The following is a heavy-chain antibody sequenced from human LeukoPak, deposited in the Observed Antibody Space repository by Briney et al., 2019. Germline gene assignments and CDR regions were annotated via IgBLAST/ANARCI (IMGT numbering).Heavy chain of an antibody. CDR3: ARGPRRYCSSTSCYFFGAFDI. V-gene: IGHV4-34*01. J-gene: IGHJ3*02. Sequence: SETLSLTCAVYGGSFSGYYWSWIRQLPGKGLEWIGEINHSGSTNYNPSLKSRVTISVDTSKNQFSLKLSSVTAADTAVYYCARGPRRYCSSTSCYFFGAFDIWGQGTMVTVSS. CDR2: INHSGST. CDR1: GGSFSGYY. D-gene: IGHD2-2*01.